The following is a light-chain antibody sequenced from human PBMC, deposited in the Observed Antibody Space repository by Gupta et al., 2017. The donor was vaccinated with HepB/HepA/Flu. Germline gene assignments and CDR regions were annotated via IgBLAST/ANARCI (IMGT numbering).Light chain of an antibody. J-gene: IGLJ3*02. V-gene: IGLV1-51*01. Sequence: PSVSAAPGQKVTISCSGSSSNIGNNYVSWYQQLPGTAPKLLIYDNNKRPSGIPDRFSGSKSGTSATLGITGLQTGDEADYYCGTWDSSLSARVFGGGTKVTVL. CDR1: SSNIGNNY. CDR3: GTWDSSLSARV. CDR2: DNN.